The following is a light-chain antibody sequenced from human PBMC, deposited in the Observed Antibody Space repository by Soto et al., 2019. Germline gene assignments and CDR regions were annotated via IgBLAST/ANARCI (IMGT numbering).Light chain of an antibody. J-gene: IGKJ3*01. CDR2: LGS. V-gene: IGKV2-28*01. Sequence: DIVMTQSPLSLPVTPGEPASISCRSSQSLLHSNGYNYLDWYLQKPGQSPQLLIYLGSNRASGVPDRFSGSGSGTDFTLKISRVEAEDFAVYYCQQYGSSPPPFGPGTKVDIK. CDR1: QSLLHSNGYNY. CDR3: QQYGSSPPP.